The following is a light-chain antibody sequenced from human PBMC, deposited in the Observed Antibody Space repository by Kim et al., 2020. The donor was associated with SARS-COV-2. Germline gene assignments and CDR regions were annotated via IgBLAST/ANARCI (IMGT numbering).Light chain of an antibody. CDR2: GGA. J-gene: IGKJ2*01. CDR3: QQYDNSPEYT. CDR1: ESDRSNC. Sequence: RGERATHPCRARESDRSNCLGWYQKQPGQAPRLLIYGGANRASGIPDRFSGSGSGTDVTLTITRLEPEEFAVYYCQQYDNSPEYTCGQGTKLEIK. V-gene: IGKV3-20*01.